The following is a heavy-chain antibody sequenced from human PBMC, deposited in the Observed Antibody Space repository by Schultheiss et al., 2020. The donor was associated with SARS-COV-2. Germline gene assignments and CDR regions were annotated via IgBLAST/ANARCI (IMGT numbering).Heavy chain of an antibody. D-gene: IGHD2-15*01. Sequence: GGSLRLSCAASGFTVSSNYMSWVRQAPGKGLEWVSVIYSGGSTYYADSVKGRFTISRDNSKNTLYLQMNSLKTEDTAVYYCTRMVVATYAFDIWGQGTMVTVSS. V-gene: IGHV3-66*01. CDR3: TRMVVATYAFDI. CDR1: GFTVSSNY. J-gene: IGHJ3*02. CDR2: IYSGGST.